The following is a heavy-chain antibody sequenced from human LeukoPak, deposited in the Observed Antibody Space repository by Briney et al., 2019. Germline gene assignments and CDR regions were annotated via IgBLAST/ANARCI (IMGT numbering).Heavy chain of an antibody. CDR3: AKSPVHFVVPAAMRAWWFDP. Sequence: PGGSLRLSCAASGFTFSSYGMHWVRQAPGKGLEWVAVISYDGSNKYYADSVKGRFTISRDNSKNTLYLQMNSLRAEDTAVYYCAKSPVHFVVPAAMRAWWFDPWGQGTLVTVSS. D-gene: IGHD2-2*01. J-gene: IGHJ5*02. CDR2: ISYDGSNK. V-gene: IGHV3-30*18. CDR1: GFTFSSYG.